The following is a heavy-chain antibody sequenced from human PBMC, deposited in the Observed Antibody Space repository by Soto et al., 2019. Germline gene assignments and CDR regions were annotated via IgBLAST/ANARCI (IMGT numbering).Heavy chain of an antibody. D-gene: IGHD3-22*01. CDR2: IYHSGST. CDR3: ARGTDSRYYYVYYFDS. Sequence: TLSLACAVSGGSISSGGDSWSWIRQPPGKGLEWIGYIYHSGSTYYNPSLKSRVTISVDRSKNQFSLKLSSVTAADTAVYYCARGTDSRYYYVYYFDSSGQGTLVTSPQ. CDR1: GGSISSGGDS. V-gene: IGHV4-30-2*01. J-gene: IGHJ4*02.